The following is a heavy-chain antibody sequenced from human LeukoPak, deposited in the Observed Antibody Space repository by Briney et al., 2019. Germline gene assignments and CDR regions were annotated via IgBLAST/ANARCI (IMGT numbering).Heavy chain of an antibody. D-gene: IGHD3-10*01. Sequence: ASVKVSCKASGYSFSTHWMHWVRQAPGQGLEWMGIINPNGGFTSYAQNFQGRVTVTRDLSTSTAYMELSSLRSEDTAVYYCARAGGYGSGDHFDYWGQGTLVTVSS. CDR2: INPNGGFT. CDR1: GYSFSTHW. V-gene: IGHV1-46*01. J-gene: IGHJ4*02. CDR3: ARAGGYGSGDHFDY.